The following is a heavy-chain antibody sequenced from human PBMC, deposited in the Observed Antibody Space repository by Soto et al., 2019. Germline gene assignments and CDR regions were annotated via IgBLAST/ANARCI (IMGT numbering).Heavy chain of an antibody. J-gene: IGHJ6*02. CDR2: IIPIFGTA. V-gene: IGHV1-69*13. CDR3: ARDREDYDILTGETNYYYGMDV. Sequence: SVKVSCKASGGTFSSYAISWVRQAPGQGLGWMGGIIPIFGTANYAQKFQGRVTITADESTSTAYMELSSLRSEDTAVYYCARDREDYDILTGETNYYYGMDVWGQGTTVTVSS. CDR1: GGTFSSYA. D-gene: IGHD3-9*01.